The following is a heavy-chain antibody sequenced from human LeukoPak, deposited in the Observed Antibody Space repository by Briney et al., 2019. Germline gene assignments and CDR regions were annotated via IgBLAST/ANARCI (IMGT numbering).Heavy chain of an antibody. CDR3: ASYSPDSSGYYSFDY. V-gene: IGHV4-59*10. D-gene: IGHD3-22*01. CDR1: GGSFSSYY. J-gene: IGHJ4*02. CDR2: IYTSGST. Sequence: SETLSLTCAVYGGSFSSYYWSWIRQPAGKGPEWIGRIYTSGSTNYNPSLKSRVTMSVDTSKNQLSLKLSSVTAADTAVYYCASYSPDSSGYYSFDYWGQGTLVTVSS.